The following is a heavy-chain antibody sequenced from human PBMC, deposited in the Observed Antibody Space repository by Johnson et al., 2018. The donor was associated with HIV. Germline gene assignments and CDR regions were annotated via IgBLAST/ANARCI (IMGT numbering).Heavy chain of an antibody. CDR3: ARVATFGVVISDAFDI. Sequence: QVQLVESGGGVVQPGGSLRLSCVASGFIFNNYGMHWVRQAPGKGLEWVALISYDGNNKYYVDSVKGRFTISRDNSKNTLYLQMNSLRSEDTAVYYCARVATFGVVISDAFDIWGQGTMVTVSS. V-gene: IGHV3-30*03. D-gene: IGHD3-3*01. CDR2: ISYDGNNK. CDR1: GFIFNNYG. J-gene: IGHJ3*02.